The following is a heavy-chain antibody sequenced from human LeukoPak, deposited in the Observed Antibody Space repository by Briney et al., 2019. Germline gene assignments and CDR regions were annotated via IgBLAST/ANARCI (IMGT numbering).Heavy chain of an antibody. CDR1: GYSFTSYW. D-gene: IGHD3-22*01. CDR3: ARRRYYYDSSGYYFDY. CDR2: IYPGDSDT. J-gene: IGHJ4*02. Sequence: GESLRISCKGSGYSFTSYWIGWVRQMPGKGLEWMGIIYPGDSDTRYSPSFQGQVTISADKSISTAYLQWSSLKASGTAMYYCARRRYYYDSSGYYFDYWGQGTLVTVSS. V-gene: IGHV5-51*01.